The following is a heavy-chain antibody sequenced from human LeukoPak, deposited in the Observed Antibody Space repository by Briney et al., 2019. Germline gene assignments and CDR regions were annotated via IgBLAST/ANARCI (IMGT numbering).Heavy chain of an antibody. CDR3: ARVLWFGEFYFDY. Sequence: PGGSLRLSCAASGFTFSNYEMNWIRQAPGKGLEWVSVIYSGGSTYYADSVKGRFTISRDNSKNTLYLQMNSLRAEDTAVYYCARVLWFGEFYFDYWGQGTLVTVSS. D-gene: IGHD3-10*01. J-gene: IGHJ4*02. V-gene: IGHV3-66*01. CDR2: IYSGGST. CDR1: GFTFSNYE.